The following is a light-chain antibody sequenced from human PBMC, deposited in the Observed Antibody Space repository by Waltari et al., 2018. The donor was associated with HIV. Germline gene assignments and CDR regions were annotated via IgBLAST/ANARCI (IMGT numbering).Light chain of an antibody. V-gene: IGLV2-11*01. CDR1: SRSVGGYDS. CDR3: CSYAGTYTYVL. Sequence: QPALTQPRSVTGSPAQSVTTRCTGASRSVGGYDSVSWYLQQPGKVPKPIIYEVIRRPSGVPDRFSGSKSGNTASLTISGLQTEDEADYFCCSYAGTYTYVLFGGGTKLTVL. J-gene: IGLJ3*02. CDR2: EVI.